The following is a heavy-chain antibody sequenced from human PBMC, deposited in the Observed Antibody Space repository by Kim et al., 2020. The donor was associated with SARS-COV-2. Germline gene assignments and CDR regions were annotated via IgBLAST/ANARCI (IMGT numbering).Heavy chain of an antibody. V-gene: IGHV3-74*01. CDR3: ARDSRYSSRDY. CDR1: GFTFSSYW. J-gene: IGHJ4*02. Sequence: GGSLRLFCAASGFTFSSYWMHWVRQAPGKGLVWVSRINSDGSSTSYADSVKGRFTISRDNAKNTLYLQMNSLRAEDTAVYYCARDSRYSSRDYWGQGTLVTVSS. CDR2: INSDGSST. D-gene: IGHD6-19*01.